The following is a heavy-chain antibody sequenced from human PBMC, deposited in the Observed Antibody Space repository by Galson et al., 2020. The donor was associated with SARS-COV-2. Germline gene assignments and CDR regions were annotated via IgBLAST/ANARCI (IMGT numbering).Heavy chain of an antibody. CDR3: ARDCDILTSVPDY. J-gene: IGHJ4*02. CDR1: GYNFNLYG. D-gene: IGHD3-9*01. V-gene: IGHV1-18*01. Sequence: ASVKVSCKASGYNFNLYGINWVRQAPGQGLEWVGWISSYNGNTNYAPKFQGRVTMTTDTSTSTAYMELRSLRSDDTAVYYCARDCDILTSVPDYWGQGTLVTVSS. CDR2: ISSYNGNT.